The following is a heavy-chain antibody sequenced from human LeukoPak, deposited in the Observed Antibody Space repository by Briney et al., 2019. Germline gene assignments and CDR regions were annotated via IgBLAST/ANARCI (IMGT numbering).Heavy chain of an antibody. CDR1: GYTFTYYY. CDR2: INAKSGDT. Sequence: ASVKVSCKASGYTFTYYYVHWVRQAPGQGLEWMGRINAKSGDTNAAQRFQGRVTMTRVTSITTAYLELSRLRSDDTAVYYCARDELYNGYYSVKYHYNGMDVWGQGTTVTVSS. CDR3: ARDELYNGYYSVKYHYNGMDV. J-gene: IGHJ6*02. D-gene: IGHD3-3*01. V-gene: IGHV1-2*06.